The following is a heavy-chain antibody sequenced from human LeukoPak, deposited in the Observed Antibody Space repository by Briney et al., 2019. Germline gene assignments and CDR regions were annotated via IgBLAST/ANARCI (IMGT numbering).Heavy chain of an antibody. CDR3: VLLMTTLFDY. Sequence: SVKVSCKASGGTFSSYAISWVRQAPGQGLEWIGGLTPLFGSANYAQKFQGRVTITTDESTTTAYMELSSLRSEDTAMYYCVLLMTTLFDYSGQGTLVTVFS. V-gene: IGHV1-69*05. J-gene: IGHJ4*02. CDR1: GGTFSSYA. D-gene: IGHD4-11*01. CDR2: LTPLFGSA.